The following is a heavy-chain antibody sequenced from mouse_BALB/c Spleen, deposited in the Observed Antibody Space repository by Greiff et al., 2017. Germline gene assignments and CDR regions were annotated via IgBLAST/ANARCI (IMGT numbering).Heavy chain of an antibody. Sequence: EVKLMESGGGLVQPGGSLRLSCATSGFTFTAYYMSWVRQPPGKALEWLGFIRNKANGYTTEYSASVKGRFTISRDNSQSILYLQMNTLRAEDSATYYCARDYYYGSSYFDYWGQGTTLTVSS. J-gene: IGHJ2*01. CDR1: GFTFTAYY. D-gene: IGHD1-1*01. V-gene: IGHV7-3*02. CDR3: ARDYYYGSSYFDY. CDR2: IRNKANGYTT.